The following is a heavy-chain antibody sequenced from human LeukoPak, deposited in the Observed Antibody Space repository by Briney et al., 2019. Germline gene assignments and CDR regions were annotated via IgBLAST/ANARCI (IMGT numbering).Heavy chain of an antibody. D-gene: IGHD3-3*01. J-gene: IGHJ4*02. CDR2: IRYDGSNK. CDR3: AKDPTAGFWSGYYFDY. Sequence: GGSLRLSCAASGFTFSSYGMHWVRQAPGRGLEWVAFIRYDGSNKYYADSVKGRFTISRDKSKNTLYLQMNSLRAEDTAVYYCAKDPTAGFWSGYYFDYWGRGTLVTVSS. V-gene: IGHV3-30*02. CDR1: GFTFSSYG.